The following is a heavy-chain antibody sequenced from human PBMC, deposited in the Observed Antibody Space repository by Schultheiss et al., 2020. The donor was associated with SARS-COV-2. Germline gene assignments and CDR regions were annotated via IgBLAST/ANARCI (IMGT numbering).Heavy chain of an antibody. CDR1: GFTFSSYA. D-gene: IGHD3-22*01. CDR2: ISASGSTI. Sequence: GESLKISCAASGFTFSSYAMHWVRQAPGKGLEWVSYISASGSTIYYADSVKGRFTISRDNSKSTLYLQMNSLRAEDTAVYYCAKDGSQYYDSEEYYFDYWGQGTLVTVSS. CDR3: AKDGSQYYDSEEYYFDY. J-gene: IGHJ4*02. V-gene: IGHV3-48*01.